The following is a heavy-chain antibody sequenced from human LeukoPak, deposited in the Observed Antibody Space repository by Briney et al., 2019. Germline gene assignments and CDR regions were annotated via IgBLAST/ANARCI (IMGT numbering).Heavy chain of an antibody. D-gene: IGHD3-10*01. CDR2: INHSGST. Sequence: NPSETLSLTCAVCGGSFSGYYWSWIRQPPGKGLEWIGEINHSGSTNYNPSLKSRVTISVDTSKNQFSLKLSSVTAADTAVYYCARGRAGRGAMVRGVTSYFDYWGQGTLVTVSS. V-gene: IGHV4-34*01. J-gene: IGHJ4*02. CDR1: GGSFSGYY. CDR3: ARGRAGRGAMVRGVTSYFDY.